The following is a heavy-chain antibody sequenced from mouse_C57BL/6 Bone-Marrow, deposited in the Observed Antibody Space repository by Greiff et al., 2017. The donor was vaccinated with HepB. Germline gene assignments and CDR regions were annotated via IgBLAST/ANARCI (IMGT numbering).Heavy chain of an antibody. CDR1: GFTFSSYG. V-gene: IGHV5-6*01. CDR3: ARKLGRMDY. D-gene: IGHD4-1*01. Sequence: EVKLMESGGDLVKPGGSLKLSCAASGFTFSSYGMSWVRQTPDKRLEWVATISSGGSYTYYPDSVKGRFTISRDNAKNTLYLQMSSLKSEDSAMYYCARKLGRMDYWGQGTSVTVSS. J-gene: IGHJ4*01. CDR2: ISSGGSYT.